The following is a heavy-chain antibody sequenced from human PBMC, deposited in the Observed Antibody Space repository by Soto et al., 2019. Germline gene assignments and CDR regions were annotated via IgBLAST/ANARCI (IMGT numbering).Heavy chain of an antibody. D-gene: IGHD3-10*01. V-gene: IGHV3-23*01. CDR2: ISGGGDTT. Sequence: GGSLRLSCAASGFTFNNYAMTWVRQGPGKGLEWVSAISGGGDTTSYADSVKGRFTVSRDGSKYTLYLQMSSLRAEDTALYYCAKGRGGSVSRTPRVDFWGQGTLVTVSS. J-gene: IGHJ4*02. CDR3: AKGRGGSVSRTPRVDF. CDR1: GFTFNNYA.